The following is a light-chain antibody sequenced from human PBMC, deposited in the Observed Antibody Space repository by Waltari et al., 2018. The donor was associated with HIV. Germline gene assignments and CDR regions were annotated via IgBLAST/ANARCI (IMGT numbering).Light chain of an antibody. J-gene: IGLJ2*01. CDR3: QSYDSSLSGSV. CDR1: SYNIGAGND. CDR2: GNS. V-gene: IGLV1-40*01. Sequence: QPVLTQPPSVSGAPGQRVTISCTGSSYNIGAGNDLHWYQQLPGTAPKLLIYGNSNRPSGVPDRFSGSKSGTSASLAITGLQAEDEADYYCQSYDSSLSGSVFGGGTKLTVL.